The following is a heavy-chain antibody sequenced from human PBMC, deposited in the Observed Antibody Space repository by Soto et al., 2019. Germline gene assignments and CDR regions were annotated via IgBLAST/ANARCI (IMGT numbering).Heavy chain of an antibody. D-gene: IGHD6-13*01. Sequence: GGSLRLSCAASGFTFSSYGMHWVRQAPGKGLEWVAVISYDGSNKYYADSVKGRFTISRDNSKNTLYLQMNSLRAEDTAVYYCAKDPRERAAATINYYYYYGMDVWGQGTTVTVSS. V-gene: IGHV3-30*18. CDR3: AKDPRERAAATINYYYYYGMDV. CDR1: GFTFSSYG. CDR2: ISYDGSNK. J-gene: IGHJ6*02.